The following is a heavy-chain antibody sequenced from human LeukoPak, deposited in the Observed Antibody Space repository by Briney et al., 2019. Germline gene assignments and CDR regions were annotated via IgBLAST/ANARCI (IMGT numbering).Heavy chain of an antibody. CDR2: SSSSNSYI. CDR1: GFTFSCYI. Sequence: PGGSLRLSCAASGFTFSCYIMNWVRQAPGKGLEWNSSSSSSNSYIYYADSVKSRFAISRDNAKNSLYLQMTSLRAEDTSVYYCARDWSSSYFDYWGQGTLVTVSS. D-gene: IGHD3-3*01. CDR3: ARDWSSSYFDY. V-gene: IGHV3-21*01. J-gene: IGHJ4*02.